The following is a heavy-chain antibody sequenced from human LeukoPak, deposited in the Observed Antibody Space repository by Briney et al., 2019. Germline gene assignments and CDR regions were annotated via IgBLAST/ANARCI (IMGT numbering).Heavy chain of an antibody. CDR2: IRYDGSNK. CDR1: GFTFSSYG. J-gene: IGHJ4*02. V-gene: IGHV3-30*02. Sequence: GGSLRLSCAASGFTFSSYGMHWVRQAPGKGLEWVAVIRYDGSNKYYADSVKGRFTISRDNSKNTLYLQMNGLRAEDTAVYYCAKDSSSPFDYWGQGTLVTVSS. CDR3: AKDSSSPFDY.